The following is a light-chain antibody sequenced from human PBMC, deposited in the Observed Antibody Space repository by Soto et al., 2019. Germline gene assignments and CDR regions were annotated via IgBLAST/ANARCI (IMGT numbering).Light chain of an antibody. CDR1: RPNSGGNS. V-gene: IGLV1-51*01. Sequence: QFLLAQPPSVSAAHVQTGTIPGSGSRPNSGGNSVSWYQQLPGTAPKLLIYDDNKRPSGIPDRFSGSKSGTSATLGITGFQTGDEADYYCSSHSDTNICVFGTGTKVTVL. CDR3: SSHSDTNICV. J-gene: IGLJ1*01. CDR2: DDN.